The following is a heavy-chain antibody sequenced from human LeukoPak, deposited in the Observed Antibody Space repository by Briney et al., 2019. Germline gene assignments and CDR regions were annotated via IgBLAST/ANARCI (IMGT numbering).Heavy chain of an antibody. CDR1: GFTFTNYN. CDR2: INPSGGST. V-gene: IGHV1-46*01. Sequence: ASVKVSCKASGFTFTNYNMHWVRQAPGQGLEWMGVINPSGGSTSYAQKLQGRVTMTRDTSTRTVYMELSRLRSEDTAVYYCARRGIGYYFDYWGQGSLVTVSS. J-gene: IGHJ4*02. D-gene: IGHD3-16*01. CDR3: ARRGIGYYFDY.